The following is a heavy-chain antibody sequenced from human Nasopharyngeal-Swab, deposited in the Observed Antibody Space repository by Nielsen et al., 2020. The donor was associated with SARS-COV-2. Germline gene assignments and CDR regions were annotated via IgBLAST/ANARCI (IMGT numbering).Heavy chain of an antibody. CDR3: ARDGLDYDFWSAYFMDV. D-gene: IGHD3-3*01. Sequence: ETLSLTCTIFGGSISSYYWSWVRQAPGKGLEWVSSISSSSSYIYYADSVKGRFTISRDNAKNSLYLQMNSLRAEDTAVYYCARDGLDYDFWSAYFMDVWGQGTTVTVSS. V-gene: IGHV3-21*01. CDR1: GGSISSYY. CDR2: ISSSSSYI. J-gene: IGHJ6*02.